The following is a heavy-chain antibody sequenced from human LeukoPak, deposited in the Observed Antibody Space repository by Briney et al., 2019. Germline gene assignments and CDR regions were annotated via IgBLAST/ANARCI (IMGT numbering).Heavy chain of an antibody. V-gene: IGHV4-31*03. CDR1: GDSISSGGYY. CDR3: ARQGPGNPREPWFDP. J-gene: IGHJ5*02. CDR2: IYHSGTT. Sequence: SETLSLTCNVSGDSISSGGYYWSWIRQHPGKGLEWIGYIYHSGTTYYNPSLKSRVTISVDTSKNQFSLKLSSVTAADTAVYYCARQGPGNPREPWFDPWGQGTLVTVSS. D-gene: IGHD1-14*01.